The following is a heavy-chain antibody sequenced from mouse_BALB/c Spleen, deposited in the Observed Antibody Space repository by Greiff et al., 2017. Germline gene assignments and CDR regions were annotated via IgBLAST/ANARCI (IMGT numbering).Heavy chain of an antibody. Sequence: QVQLQQPGAELVMPGASVKMSCKASGYTFTDYWMHWVKQRPGQGLEWIGAIDTSDSYTSYNQKFKGKATLTVDESSSTAYMQLSSLTSEDSAVYYGARIYDGYPYYAMDYWGQGTSVTVSS. CDR2: IDTSDSYT. D-gene: IGHD2-3*01. CDR1: GYTFTDYW. V-gene: IGHV1-69*01. J-gene: IGHJ4*01. CDR3: ARIYDGYPYYAMDY.